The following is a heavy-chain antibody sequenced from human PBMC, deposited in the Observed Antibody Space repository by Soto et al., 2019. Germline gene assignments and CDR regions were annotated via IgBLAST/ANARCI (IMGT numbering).Heavy chain of an antibody. Sequence: EVQLVESGGGLVKPGGSLRLSCAASGFTFSNAWMSWVRQAPGKGLEWVGRIKSKTDGGTTDYAAPVKGRFTISRDDSKNTLYLQMNSLKTEDTAVYYCTTEADVLLWFGELLSIDYWGQGTLVTVSS. J-gene: IGHJ4*02. V-gene: IGHV3-15*01. CDR2: IKSKTDGGTT. D-gene: IGHD3-10*01. CDR3: TTEADVLLWFGELLSIDY. CDR1: GFTFSNAW.